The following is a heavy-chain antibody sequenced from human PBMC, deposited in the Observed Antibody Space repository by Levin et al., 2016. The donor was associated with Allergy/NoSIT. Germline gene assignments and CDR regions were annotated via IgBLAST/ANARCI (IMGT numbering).Heavy chain of an antibody. J-gene: IGHJ3*02. V-gene: IGHV3-21*01. D-gene: IGHD5-12*01. CDR2: ISSSSSYI. Sequence: VRQAPGKGLEWVSSISSSSSYIYYADSVKGRFTISRDNAKNSLYLQMNSLRAEDTAVYYCASEPLLYGGSPKGRDDAFDIWGQGTMVTVSS. CDR3: ASEPLLYGGSPKGRDDAFDI.